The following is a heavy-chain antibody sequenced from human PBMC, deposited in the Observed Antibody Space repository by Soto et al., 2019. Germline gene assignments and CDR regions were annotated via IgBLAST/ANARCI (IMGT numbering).Heavy chain of an antibody. V-gene: IGHV1-18*04. Sequence: ASVKVSCKASGYTFTSYGISWVRQAPGQGLEWMGWISAYNGNTNYAQKLQGRVTMTTDTSTSTAYMELRSLRSDDTAVYYCAREVAWLRLNYYYGMDVWGQGTTVTVLL. CDR1: GYTFTSYG. J-gene: IGHJ6*02. CDR2: ISAYNGNT. CDR3: AREVAWLRLNYYYGMDV. D-gene: IGHD3-16*01.